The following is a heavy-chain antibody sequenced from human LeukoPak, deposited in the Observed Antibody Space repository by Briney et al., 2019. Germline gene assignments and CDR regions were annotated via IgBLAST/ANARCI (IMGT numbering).Heavy chain of an antibody. CDR2: IYPGGSDA. CDR3: ARPKTETGYDAFDI. V-gene: IGHV5-51*01. J-gene: IGHJ3*02. D-gene: IGHD2-15*01. CDR1: GYSFTSYW. Sequence: GESLKISCKGSGYSFTSYWIGWVRQMPGKGLEWMGIIYPGGSDARYSPSFQGQVTVSADKSISTAYLQWSSLKASDTAMYYCARPKTETGYDAFDIWGQGTMVSVSS.